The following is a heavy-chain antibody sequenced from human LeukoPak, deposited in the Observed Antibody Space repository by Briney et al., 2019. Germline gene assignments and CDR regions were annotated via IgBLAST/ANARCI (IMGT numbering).Heavy chain of an antibody. CDR1: GYTFSAYA. Sequence: ASVKVSCKTSGYTFSAYAIQWVRQAPGQRHERKGRINGRDGNTKFSKKFQSRVTITREPSASSSYMELSSLRSEDTAVYYCARSYIVVVPAVYFDYWGQGTLVTVSS. V-gene: IGHV1-3*01. CDR2: INGRDGNT. CDR3: ARSYIVVVPAVYFDY. J-gene: IGHJ4*02. D-gene: IGHD2-2*01.